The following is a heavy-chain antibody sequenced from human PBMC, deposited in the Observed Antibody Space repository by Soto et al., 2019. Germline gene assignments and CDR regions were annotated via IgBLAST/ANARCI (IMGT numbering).Heavy chain of an antibody. V-gene: IGHV1-2*02. J-gene: IGHJ5*02. CDR2: MNPNSGDT. Sequence: ASVKVSCKASGYTFTGYYMHWVRQAPGQGLEWMGWMNPNSGDTGYAQKFQGRVTMTRNTSISTAYMELSSLRSEDTAVYYCARVAQYSSSWYSSSWFDPWGQGTLVTVSS. D-gene: IGHD6-13*01. CDR3: ARVAQYSSSWYSSSWFDP. CDR1: GYTFTGYY.